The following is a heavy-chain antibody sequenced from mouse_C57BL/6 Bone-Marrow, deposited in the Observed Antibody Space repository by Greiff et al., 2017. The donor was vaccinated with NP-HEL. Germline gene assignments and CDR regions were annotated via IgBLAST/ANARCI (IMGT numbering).Heavy chain of an antibody. Sequence: EVKVVESGEGLVKPGGSLKLSCAASGFTFSSYAMSWVRQTPETRLEWVAYISSGGDYIYYADTVKGRFTISRDNARNTLYLQMSSLKSDDTAMYYCTRARYYYGSFDYWGQGTTLTVSS. CDR2: ISSGGDYI. CDR1: GFTFSSYA. D-gene: IGHD1-1*01. V-gene: IGHV5-9-1*02. J-gene: IGHJ2*01. CDR3: TRARYYYGSFDY.